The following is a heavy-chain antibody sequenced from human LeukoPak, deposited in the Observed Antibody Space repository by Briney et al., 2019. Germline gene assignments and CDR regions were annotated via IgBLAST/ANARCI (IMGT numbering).Heavy chain of an antibody. CDR1: GGTFSSYA. J-gene: IGHJ4*02. CDR3: ARQGREGIVGATRDY. D-gene: IGHD1-26*01. V-gene: IGHV1-69*01. Sequence: SVKVSCKASGGTFSSYAISWVRQAPGQGLEWMGGIIPIFGTANYAQKFQGRVTITADESTSTAYMELSSLRSEDTAVYYCARQGREGIVGATRDYWGQGTLVTVSS. CDR2: IIPIFGTA.